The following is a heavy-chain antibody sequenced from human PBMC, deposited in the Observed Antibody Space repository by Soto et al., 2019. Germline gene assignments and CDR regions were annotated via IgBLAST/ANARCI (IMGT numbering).Heavy chain of an antibody. CDR2: INAGNGNT. Sequence: QVQLVQSGAEVKKPGASVKVSCKASGYTFTSYAMHWVRQAPGQRLEWMGWINAGNGNTKYSQKFQGRVTITRDTAASTAYMELSSLRSEDTAVYYGARESKAAVAEFDPWGQGTLVTVSS. D-gene: IGHD6-19*01. V-gene: IGHV1-3*01. CDR3: ARESKAAVAEFDP. J-gene: IGHJ5*02. CDR1: GYTFTSYA.